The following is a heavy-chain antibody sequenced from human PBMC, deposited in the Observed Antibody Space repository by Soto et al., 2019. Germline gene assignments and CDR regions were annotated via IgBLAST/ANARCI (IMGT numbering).Heavy chain of an antibody. CDR3: AKGGYYSLFDI. J-gene: IGHJ3*02. V-gene: IGHV3-23*01. Sequence: GGSLRLSCAASGFPFSRYAMSWVRQTPGQGLEWVSGISGSGGRTYYADSVKGRFTISRETSNNTLSLQMHILRVEDTAVYFCAKGGYYSLFDIWGQGTMVTV. D-gene: IGHD3-16*01. CDR2: ISGSGGRT. CDR1: GFPFSRYA.